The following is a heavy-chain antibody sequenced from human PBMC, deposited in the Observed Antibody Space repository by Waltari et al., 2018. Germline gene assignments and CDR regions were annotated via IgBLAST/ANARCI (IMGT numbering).Heavy chain of an antibody. J-gene: IGHJ6*02. CDR3: ARNRQDYYYYGMDV. CDR2: IYHSGST. Sequence: QVQLQESGPGLVKPSETLSLTCAVSGYSISSGYYWGWIRQPPGKGLEWIGSIYHSGSTSYNPSLKSRVTISVDTSKNQFSLKLSSVTAADTAVYYCARNRQDYYYYGMDVWGQGTTVTVSS. V-gene: IGHV4-38-2*01. CDR1: GYSISSGYY.